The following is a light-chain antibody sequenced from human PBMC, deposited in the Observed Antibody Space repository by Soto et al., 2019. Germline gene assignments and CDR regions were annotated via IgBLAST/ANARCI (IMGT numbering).Light chain of an antibody. V-gene: IGLV2-14*01. J-gene: IGLJ1*01. CDR2: EVS. Sequence: QSVLTQPASVSGSPGQSITISCTGTSSDVGGYNYVSWYQQHPGKAPKLMIYEVSNRPSGVSNRSSGSKSGNTASLTISGLQAEDEADYYCSSYTSSSTPSYVFGTGTKVTVL. CDR3: SSYTSSSTPSYV. CDR1: SSDVGGYNY.